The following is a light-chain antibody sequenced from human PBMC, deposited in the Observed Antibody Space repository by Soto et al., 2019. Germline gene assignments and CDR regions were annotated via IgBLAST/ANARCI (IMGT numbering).Light chain of an antibody. CDR3: QSYDISLSGSV. CDR2: GNS. CDR1: SSNIGAGYD. J-gene: IGLJ2*01. Sequence: QSVLTQPPSVSGAPGQRVTISCTGSSSNIGAGYDVHWYQQLPGTAPKLLIYGNSNRPSGVPDRFSGSKSGTSASLAITGLQAEDEADYYCQSYDISLSGSVFGGGTTVTVL. V-gene: IGLV1-40*01.